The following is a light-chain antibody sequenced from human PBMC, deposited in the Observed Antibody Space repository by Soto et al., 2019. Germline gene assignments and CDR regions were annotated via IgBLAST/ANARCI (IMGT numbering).Light chain of an antibody. CDR2: GAS. CDR1: QSISSF. CDR3: QQTYSSPMYT. V-gene: IGKV1-39*01. Sequence: DIQMTQSPSSLSASVGDRVTITCRASQSISSFLNWYQQKPGKAPKLLVYGASSLQSGVPSRVSGSGSGTDFTLTISSLQPEDFATYFCQQTYSSPMYTFGQGTKLEIK. J-gene: IGKJ2*01.